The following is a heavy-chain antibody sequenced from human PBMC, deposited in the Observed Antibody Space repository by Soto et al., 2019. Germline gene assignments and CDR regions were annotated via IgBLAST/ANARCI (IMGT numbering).Heavy chain of an antibody. V-gene: IGHV4-31*03. CDR3: ARWWSGSRQGFDP. CDR1: GGSISSGDYY. D-gene: IGHD3-3*01. J-gene: IGHJ5*02. Sequence: QVQLQESGPGLVKPSQTLSLTCTVSGGSISSGDYYWSWIRQHPGKCLEWIGYIYYSGSTYYNPSLKSRGTISVDSSKNQFSLKLSSVTAADTAVYYCARWWSGSRQGFDPWGQGTLVTVSS. CDR2: IYYSGST.